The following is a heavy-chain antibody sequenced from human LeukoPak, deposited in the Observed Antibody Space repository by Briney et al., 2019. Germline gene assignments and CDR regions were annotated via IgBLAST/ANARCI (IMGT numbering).Heavy chain of an antibody. D-gene: IGHD2-15*01. J-gene: IGHJ4*02. V-gene: IGHV3-30-3*01. CDR1: GFTFSSYA. Sequence: PGRSLRLSCAASGFTFSSYAMHWVRQAPGKGLEXVAVISYDGSNKYYSDSVKGRFTISRDNSKNTLYLQMNSLRAEDTAVYYCARDSGGSCGYWGQGTLVTVSS. CDR2: ISYDGSNK. CDR3: ARDSGGSCGY.